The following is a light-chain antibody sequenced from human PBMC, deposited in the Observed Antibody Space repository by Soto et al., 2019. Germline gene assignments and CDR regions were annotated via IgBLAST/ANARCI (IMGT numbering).Light chain of an antibody. Sequence: QSVLTQPPSVSGAPGQRVTISCTGNSSNLGAGYDVHWYQQLPGAAPKLVIFGNRNRPSGVSDRFSGSKSGSTASLTISGLQAQDEGDYYCSSFTSTNTWVFGGGTKLTVL. CDR3: SSFTSTNTWV. CDR2: GNR. V-gene: IGLV1-40*01. J-gene: IGLJ3*02. CDR1: SSNLGAGYD.